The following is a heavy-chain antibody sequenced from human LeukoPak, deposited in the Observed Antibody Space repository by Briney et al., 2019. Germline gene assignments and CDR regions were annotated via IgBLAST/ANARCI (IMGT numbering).Heavy chain of an antibody. J-gene: IGHJ6*02. CDR1: GFTFSSYA. V-gene: IGHV3-30-3*01. CDR3: ARARPWDSSRSYYFGMDV. Sequence: GGSLRLSCAASGFTFSSYAMHWVRQAPGKGLEWVAVISYDGSNKYYADSVKGRFTISRDSSKNTVYLQMNSLRDEDTAVYYCARARPWDSSRSYYFGMDVWGHGTTVTVSS. CDR2: ISYDGSNK. D-gene: IGHD3-22*01.